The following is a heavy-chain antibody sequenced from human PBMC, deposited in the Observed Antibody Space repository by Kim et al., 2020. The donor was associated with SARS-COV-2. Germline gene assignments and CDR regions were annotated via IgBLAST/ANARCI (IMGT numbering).Heavy chain of an antibody. V-gene: IGHV4-31*03. Sequence: SETLSLTCTVSGGSISSAGYYWNWVRQLPGKGLEWIGYMSYSGISNYNPPLRSRVFISLDASKSQFSVELSSVTDADTAVYYCTRIPVEDSGTYGWFDPWGQGILVPVSS. J-gene: IGHJ5*02. CDR2: MSYSGIS. CDR3: TRIPVEDSGTYGWFDP. D-gene: IGHD3-10*01. CDR1: GGSISSAGYY.